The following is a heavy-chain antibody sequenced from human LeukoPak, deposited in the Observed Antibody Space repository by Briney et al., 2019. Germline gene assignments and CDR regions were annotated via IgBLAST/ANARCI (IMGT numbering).Heavy chain of an antibody. Sequence: SETLSLTCTVSGGSISSSSSYYWGWIRQPPGKGLEWIGYIYHSGSTNYNPSLQSRVTISVDTSKNQFSLNLNSVTAADTAVYYCARGGAARLHFQNWGQGTLVTVSS. CDR1: GGSISSSSSYY. CDR3: ARGGAARLHFQN. V-gene: IGHV4-61*05. J-gene: IGHJ1*01. CDR2: IYHSGST. D-gene: IGHD6-6*01.